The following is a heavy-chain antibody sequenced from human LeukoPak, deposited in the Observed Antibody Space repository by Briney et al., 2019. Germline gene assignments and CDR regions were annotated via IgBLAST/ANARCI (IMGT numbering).Heavy chain of an antibody. CDR1: GYTFTSYG. V-gene: IGHV1-18*01. Sequence: GASVKVSCKASGYTFTSYGISWARQAPGQGLEWMGWISAYNGNTNYAQKLQGRVTMTTDTSTSTAYMELRSLRSDDTAVYYCARGGGGYERYYYYYYGMDVWGQGTTVTVSS. J-gene: IGHJ6*02. D-gene: IGHD5-12*01. CDR2: ISAYNGNT. CDR3: ARGGGGYERYYYYYYGMDV.